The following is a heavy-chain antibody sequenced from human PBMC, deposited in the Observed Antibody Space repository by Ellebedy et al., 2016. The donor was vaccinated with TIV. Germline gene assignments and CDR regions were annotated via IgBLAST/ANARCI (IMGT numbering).Heavy chain of an antibody. CDR1: GGSISSGNYY. V-gene: IGHV4-31*03. J-gene: IGHJ3*02. CDR2: IYNSGST. D-gene: IGHD3-22*01. CDR3: ARGGDPYYYDSSGPLHPLDAFDI. Sequence: MPSETLSLTCTVSGGSISSGNYYWIWIRQHPGKGLEWIGHIYNSGSTYYNPSLKSRVTVTVHTSKNQFSLKLSSVTAADTAVYYCARGGDPYYYDSSGPLHPLDAFDIWGQGTMVTVSS.